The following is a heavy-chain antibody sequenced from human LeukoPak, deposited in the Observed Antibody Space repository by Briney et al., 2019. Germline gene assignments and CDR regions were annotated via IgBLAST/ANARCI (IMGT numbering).Heavy chain of an antibody. CDR2: IYYSGST. CDR1: SGSIISYY. D-gene: IGHD6-19*01. J-gene: IGHJ3*02. V-gene: IGHV4-59*12. CDR3: AREYSSGWVTDAFDI. Sequence: SETLSLTCTVSSGSIISYYWSWIRQPPGRGLEWIGYIYYSGSTNYNPSLKSRVTISVDTSKNQFSLKLSSVTAADTAVYYCAREYSSGWVTDAFDIWGQGTMVTVSS.